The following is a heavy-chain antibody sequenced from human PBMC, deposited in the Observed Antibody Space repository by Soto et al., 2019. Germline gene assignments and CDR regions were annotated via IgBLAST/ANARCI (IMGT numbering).Heavy chain of an antibody. J-gene: IGHJ5*02. CDR2: IYPGDSDT. CDR3: HALPFLERPLSGPPWFDP. CDR1: GYSFTSYW. V-gene: IGHV5-51*01. Sequence: PGESLKISCKGSGYSFTSYWIGWVRQMPGKGLEWMGIIYPGDSDTRYSPSFQGQVTISADKSISTAYLQWSSLKASDTATYYCHALPFLERPLSGPPWFDPWGEGTLVTVSS. D-gene: IGHD3-3*01.